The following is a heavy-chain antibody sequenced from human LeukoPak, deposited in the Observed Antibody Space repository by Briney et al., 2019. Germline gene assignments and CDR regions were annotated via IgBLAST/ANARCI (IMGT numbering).Heavy chain of an antibody. CDR1: GYSFTSYW. D-gene: IGHD3-9*01. V-gene: IGHV5-51*01. J-gene: IGHJ4*02. CDR2: IYPGDSDT. Sequence: PGESLKISCKGSGYSFTSYWIGWVRQMPGKGLEWMGIIYPGDSDTRYSPSFQGQVTISADKSISTAYLQWSSLKASDTAMYYCARHERDILTGYYTLPGFDYWGQGTLVTVSS. CDR3: ARHERDILTGYYTLPGFDY.